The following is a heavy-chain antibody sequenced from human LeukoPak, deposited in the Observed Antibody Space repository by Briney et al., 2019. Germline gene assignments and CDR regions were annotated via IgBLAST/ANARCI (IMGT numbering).Heavy chain of an antibody. J-gene: IGHJ4*02. CDR1: GYTFTSCD. D-gene: IGHD6-19*01. CDR3: TRGSSGRRDN. CDR2: MNPNSGNT. V-gene: IGHV1-8*01. Sequence: ASVKVSCKASGYTFTSCDINWVRQATGQGLEWMGWMNPNSGNTGYVQSFQGRITMTRDISIGTAYMEFSNLTSEDTAIYYCTRGSSGRRDNWGQGTLVTVSA.